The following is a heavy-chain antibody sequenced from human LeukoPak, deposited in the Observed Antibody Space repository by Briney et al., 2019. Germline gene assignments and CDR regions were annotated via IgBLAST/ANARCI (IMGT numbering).Heavy chain of an antibody. CDR2: IDPEDGQI. CDR1: GYTLSEMS. Sequence: ASVKVSCKVSGYTLSEMSMHWVRQAPEKGLAWMGGIDPEDGQIMYAQNFQGRVTLTDDKSQETAFLELSSLTSDDTAVYFCATRRLDLPGGVYYLFAFDVWGPGTRVTVSS. D-gene: IGHD3-3*01. J-gene: IGHJ3*01. V-gene: IGHV1-24*01. CDR3: ATRRLDLPGGVYYLFAFDV.